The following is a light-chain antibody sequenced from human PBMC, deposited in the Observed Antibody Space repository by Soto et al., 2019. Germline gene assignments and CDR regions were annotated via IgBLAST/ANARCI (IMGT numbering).Light chain of an antibody. Sequence: DIQMTQSPSSLSASVGDRVTITCRASQGISNYLAWYQQKPGKVPKLLIYAASTLQSGVPSRFSGSGSGTDITLTISSLQPEDVATYYCQKYNSAPHTFGQGPSWRSN. CDR1: QGISNY. CDR2: AAS. J-gene: IGKJ2*01. V-gene: IGKV1-27*01. CDR3: QKYNSAPHT.